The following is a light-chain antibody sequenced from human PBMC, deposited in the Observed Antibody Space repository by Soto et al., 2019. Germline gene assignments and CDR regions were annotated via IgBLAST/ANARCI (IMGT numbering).Light chain of an antibody. CDR2: DAS. V-gene: IGKV3-11*01. J-gene: IGKJ4*01. CDR1: QSIGSY. CDR3: QQRSDWPPT. Sequence: ESVLTQSPATLSLSPGERATLSCRASQSIGSYLAWYQQKPGQAPRLLFYDASNRATGIPARFSGSGSGTDFILTISSLEPEDFAVYYCQQRSDWPPTFGGGTKVDIK.